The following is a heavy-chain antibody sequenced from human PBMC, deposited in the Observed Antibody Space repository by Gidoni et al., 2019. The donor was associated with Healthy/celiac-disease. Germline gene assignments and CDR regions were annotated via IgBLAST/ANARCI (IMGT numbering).Heavy chain of an antibody. CDR2: IDWDDDK. D-gene: IGHD3-22*01. V-gene: IGHV2-70*01. CDR3: ARIRDYYDSSGYYYYYGMDV. CDR1: GFSLSTSGMC. J-gene: IGHJ6*02. Sequence: RESGPALVKPTQTLTLTCTFSGFSLSTSGMCVSWIRQPPGKALEWLALIDWDDDKYYSTSLKTRLTISKDTSKNQVVLTMTNMDPVDTATYYCARIRDYYDSSGYYYYYGMDVWGQGTTVTVSS.